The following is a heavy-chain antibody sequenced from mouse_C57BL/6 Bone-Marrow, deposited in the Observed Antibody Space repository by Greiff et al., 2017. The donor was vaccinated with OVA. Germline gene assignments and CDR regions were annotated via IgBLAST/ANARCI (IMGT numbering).Heavy chain of an antibody. D-gene: IGHD2-3*01. CDR1: GFTFSNYW. Sequence: EVKLMESGGGLVQPGGSMKLSRVASGFTFSNYWMNWVRQSPEKGLEWVAQIRLKSDNYATHYAESVKGRFTISRDDSKSSVYLQMNNLRAEDTGIYYCTGGRWLLRGFAYWGQGTLVTVSA. J-gene: IGHJ3*01. CDR2: IRLKSDNYAT. V-gene: IGHV6-3*01. CDR3: TGGRWLLRGFAY.